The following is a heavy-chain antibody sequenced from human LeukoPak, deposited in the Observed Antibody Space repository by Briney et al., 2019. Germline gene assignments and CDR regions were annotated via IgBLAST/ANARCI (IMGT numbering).Heavy chain of an antibody. V-gene: IGHV4-59*01. D-gene: IGHD6-6*01. CDR1: GGSISTYY. J-gene: IGHJ3*02. CDR2: IYYTGNT. CDR3: ARSASSSSRSAFDI. Sequence: SETPSLTCTVSGGSISTYYWSWIRQPPGKGLEWIGYIYYTGNTNYNPSLKSRITISVDTSKNQFSLKLSSVTAADTAFYYCARSASSSSRSAFDIWGQGTMGTVSS.